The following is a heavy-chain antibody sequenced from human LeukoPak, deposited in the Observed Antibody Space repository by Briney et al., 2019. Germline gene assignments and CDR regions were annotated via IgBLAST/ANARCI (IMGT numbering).Heavy chain of an antibody. CDR1: GGTFSSYA. Sequence: GASVKVSCKASGGTFSSYAISWVRQAPGQGLEWMGGIIPIFGTANYAQKFQGRVTITADESTSTAYMELSSLRSEDTAVYYCARGGLVLQRYYHMDVWGKGTTVTVSS. CDR2: IIPIFGTA. J-gene: IGHJ6*03. V-gene: IGHV1-69*13. D-gene: IGHD3-3*01. CDR3: ARGGLVLQRYYHMDV.